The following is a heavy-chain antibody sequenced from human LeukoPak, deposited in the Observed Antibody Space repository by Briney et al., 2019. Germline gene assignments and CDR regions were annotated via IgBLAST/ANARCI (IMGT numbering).Heavy chain of an antibody. D-gene: IGHD2-2*01. J-gene: IGHJ4*02. V-gene: IGHV5-51*01. CDR2: TFAGYSYT. CDR3: ARALGYCSRTSCSFDL. CDR1: GYNFTPYW. Sequence: GEPLKISCQSSGYNFTPYWIVWVRQKPGKGLEWMGITFAGYSYTIYRPSFQGQVTISVDKSISTAFLQWSSLKASDTAMYYCARALGYCSRTSCSFDLWGQGTLVTVSS.